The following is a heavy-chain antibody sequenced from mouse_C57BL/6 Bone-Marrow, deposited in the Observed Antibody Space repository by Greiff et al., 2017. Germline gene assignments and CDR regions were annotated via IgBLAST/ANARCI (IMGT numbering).Heavy chain of an antibody. CDR2: IYPGNSGT. J-gene: IGHJ3*01. Sequence: EVQLQQSGTVLARPGASVKMSCKTSGYTFTSYWMHWVKQRPGQGLEWIGAIYPGNSGTSYNQKFKGKAKLTAVTSASTAYMELSSLTNEDSAVYYGTRGSSYPWFADWGKGTLVTVSA. V-gene: IGHV1-5*01. D-gene: IGHD1-1*01. CDR1: GYTFTSYW. CDR3: TRGSSYPWFAD.